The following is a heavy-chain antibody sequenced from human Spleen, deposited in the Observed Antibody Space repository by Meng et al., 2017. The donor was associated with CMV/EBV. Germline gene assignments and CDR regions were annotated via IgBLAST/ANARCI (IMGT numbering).Heavy chain of an antibody. J-gene: IGHJ4*02. V-gene: IGHV4-61*01. CDR1: GGSDCIGSSY. D-gene: IGHD6-6*01. CDR2: IYYDGST. Sequence: TYSVSGGSDCIGSSYWIWIRQPPWKGLEWLGYIYYDGSTSCNPSLKSRVTISLDPSKNQFSLRLSSVTAADTAVYYCARGSSSYFDFWGRGTLVTVSS. CDR3: ARGSSSYFDF.